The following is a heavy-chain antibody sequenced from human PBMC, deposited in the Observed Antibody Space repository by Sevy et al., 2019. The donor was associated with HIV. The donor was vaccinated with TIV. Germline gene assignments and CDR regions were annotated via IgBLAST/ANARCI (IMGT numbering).Heavy chain of an antibody. CDR1: GFTFSSYA. CDR2: ISGSGGST. V-gene: IGHV3-23*01. CDR3: ATVHSSCWHFDY. J-gene: IGHJ4*02. D-gene: IGHD6-13*01. Sequence: GGCLRLSCAASGFTFSSYAMSWVRQAPGKGLEWVSDISGSGGSTHYAESVKGRFTISRDNSKNTLHLQMNSLRAEDTAVYYCATVHSSCWHFDYWGQGTLVTVSS.